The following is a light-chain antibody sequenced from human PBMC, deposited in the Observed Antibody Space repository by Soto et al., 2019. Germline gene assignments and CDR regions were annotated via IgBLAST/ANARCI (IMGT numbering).Light chain of an antibody. CDR1: QSISNNY. Sequence: IVLTQSPGTLSLSPGERATLSCMASQSISNNYLAWYQQTPGQAPRLLIYGASSRATGIPDRFSGSGSGTDFNLTVSRLAPEDFAVYYCHQYGTSPRTFGQGTKVDIK. V-gene: IGKV3-20*01. CDR3: HQYGTSPRT. J-gene: IGKJ1*01. CDR2: GAS.